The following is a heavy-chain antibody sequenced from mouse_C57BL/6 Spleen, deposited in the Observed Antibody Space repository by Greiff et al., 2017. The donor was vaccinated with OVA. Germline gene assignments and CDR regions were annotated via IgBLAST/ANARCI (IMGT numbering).Heavy chain of an antibody. CDR2: IYPGDGDT. D-gene: IGHD1-1*01. J-gene: IGHJ3*01. V-gene: IGHV1-82*01. CDR1: GYAFSSSW. CDR3: ARDYYGSRFAY. Sequence: QVQLKESGPELVKPGASVKISCKASGYAFSSSWMNWVKQRPGKGLEWIGRIYPGDGDTNYNGKFKGKATLTADKSSSTASMQLISQTSEDCAVYFCARDYYGSRFAYWGQGTLVTVSA.